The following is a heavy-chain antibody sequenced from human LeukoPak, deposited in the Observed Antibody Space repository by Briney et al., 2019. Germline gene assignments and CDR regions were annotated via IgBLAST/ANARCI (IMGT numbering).Heavy chain of an antibody. V-gene: IGHV3-20*01. Sequence: PGGSLRLSCAASGFTFDGYGMSWVRQAPGKGLEWVSGINWNGGSTGYADSVKGRFTISRDNAKNSLYLQMNSLRAEDTALYHCARVPSWHDYGDYYFDYWGQGTLVTVSS. D-gene: IGHD4-17*01. CDR1: GFTFDGYG. J-gene: IGHJ4*02. CDR3: ARVPSWHDYGDYYFDY. CDR2: INWNGGST.